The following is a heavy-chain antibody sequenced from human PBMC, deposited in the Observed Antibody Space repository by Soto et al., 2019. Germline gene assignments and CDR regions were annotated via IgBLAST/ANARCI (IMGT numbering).Heavy chain of an antibody. CDR1: GCTFSGYG. CDR3: AKEQISGPQRLVFEYFPH. V-gene: IGHV3-30*18. Sequence: SQRVSCAASGCTFSGYGVRWVRQAPGEGLEWVAVISYDGSNKYYADSLKGRFTISRDNSKNTLYLQMNSLRAEDTAVYYCAKEQISGPQRLVFEYFPHWGQRTPVPVSS. CDR2: ISYDGSNK. D-gene: IGHD6-13*01. J-gene: IGHJ1*01.